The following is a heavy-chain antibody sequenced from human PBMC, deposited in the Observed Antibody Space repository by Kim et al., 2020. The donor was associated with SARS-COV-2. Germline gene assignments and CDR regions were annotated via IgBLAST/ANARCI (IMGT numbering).Heavy chain of an antibody. V-gene: IGHV3-30*18. J-gene: IGHJ6*02. D-gene: IGHD6-13*01. CDR2: ISYDGSNK. CDR3: AKGLISAAGVMDV. Sequence: GGSLRLSCAASGFTFSSYGMHWVRQAPGKGLEWVAVISYDGSNKYYADSVKGRFTISRDNSKNTLYLQMNSLRAEDTAVYYCAKGLISAAGVMDVWGQGTTVTVSS. CDR1: GFTFSSYG.